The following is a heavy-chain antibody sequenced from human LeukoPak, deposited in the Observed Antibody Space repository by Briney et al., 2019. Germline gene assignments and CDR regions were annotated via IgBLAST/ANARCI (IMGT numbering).Heavy chain of an antibody. CDR3: AKYPSAYGSGYYYGMDV. D-gene: IGHD3-10*01. CDR2: ISGSGATT. CDR1: GFTFSSNA. Sequence: PGRSLRLSRAAAGFTFSSNAMSWVRQPPRKGLEWVSAISGSGATTYYADSVKGRFTISRDNSKNTLYLQMNSVRAEDTGVYYCAKYPSAYGSGYYYGMDVWGKGTTVTVSS. V-gene: IGHV3-23*01. J-gene: IGHJ6*04.